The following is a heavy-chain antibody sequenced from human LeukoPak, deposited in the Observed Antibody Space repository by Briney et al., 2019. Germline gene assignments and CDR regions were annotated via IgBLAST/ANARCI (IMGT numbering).Heavy chain of an antibody. V-gene: IGHV1-69*13. Sequence: ASVKVSCKASGGTFNRYAINWVRQAPGKGLEWMGGIIPIFGTTNYAQKFQGRVTISADEPTSTVYMDLGSLRSDDTAVYYCAKTSSPITTTDPVDFWGQGTLVTVSS. J-gene: IGHJ4*02. CDR1: GGTFNRYA. CDR3: AKTSSPITTTDPVDF. CDR2: IIPIFGTT. D-gene: IGHD1-1*01.